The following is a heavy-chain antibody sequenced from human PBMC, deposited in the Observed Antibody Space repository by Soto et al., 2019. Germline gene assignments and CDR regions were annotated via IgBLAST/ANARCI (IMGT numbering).Heavy chain of an antibody. J-gene: IGHJ4*02. CDR2: ISGSGGST. D-gene: IGHD5-18*01. V-gene: IGHV3-23*01. Sequence: GGSLRLSCAAPGFTFSSYAMSWVRQAPGKGLEWVSAISGSGGSTYYADSVQGRFTISRDNSKNTLYLQMNSLRAEDTAVYYCAKDPATVDTAMVSYYFDYWGQGTLVTVSS. CDR3: AKDPATVDTAMVSYYFDY. CDR1: GFTFSSYA.